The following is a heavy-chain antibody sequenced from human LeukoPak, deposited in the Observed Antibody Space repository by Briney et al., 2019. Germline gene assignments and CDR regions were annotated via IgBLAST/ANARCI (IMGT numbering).Heavy chain of an antibody. CDR2: ISGSGGST. V-gene: IGHV3-23*01. CDR1: GFTFSSYG. D-gene: IGHD3-10*01. J-gene: IGHJ4*02. Sequence: GGTLRLSCAASGFTFSSYGMSWVRQAPGKRLEWVSDISGSGGSTYYADSVKGRFTISRDNSKNTLYLQMNSLRAEDTAVYYCAKEGREYYFDYWGQGTLVTVSS. CDR3: AKEGREYYFDY.